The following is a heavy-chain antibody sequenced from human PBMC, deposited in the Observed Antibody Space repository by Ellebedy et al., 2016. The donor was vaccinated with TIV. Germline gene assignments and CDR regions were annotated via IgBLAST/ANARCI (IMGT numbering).Heavy chain of an antibody. CDR3: ARHRYYSSTWYYFDY. D-gene: IGHD2-2*01. Sequence: GESLKISCAASGFTFSSYGMHWVRQAPGKGLEWVAVIWHDGSNKYYADSVKGRFTISRDNSKNRLYLQMNSLRAEDSAVFYCARHRYYSSTWYYFDYWGQGTLVTVSS. CDR2: IWHDGSNK. V-gene: IGHV3-33*01. CDR1: GFTFSSYG. J-gene: IGHJ4*02.